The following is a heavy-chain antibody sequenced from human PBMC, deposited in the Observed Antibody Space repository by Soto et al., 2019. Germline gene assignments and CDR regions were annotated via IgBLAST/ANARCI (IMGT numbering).Heavy chain of an antibody. CDR2: TYYRSKWYN. V-gene: IGHV6-1*01. CDR3: VRDEGYCGSTRCPYYYYGMDA. J-gene: IGHJ6*02. Sequence: PSQTLSLTCAISGDSVSSNSAAWNWIRQSPSRGLEWLGRTYYRSKWYNDYAVSVKSRITINPDTSKNQFSLQLNSVTPEDTAVYYCVRDEGYCGSTRCPYYYYGMDAWGQGTTVTVSS. D-gene: IGHD2-2*01. CDR1: GDSVSSNSAA.